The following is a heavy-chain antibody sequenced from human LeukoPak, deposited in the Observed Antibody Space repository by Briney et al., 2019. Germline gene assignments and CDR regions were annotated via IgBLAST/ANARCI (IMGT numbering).Heavy chain of an antibody. CDR1: GYIFTAYY. J-gene: IGHJ4*02. CDR2: INGNTGGT. Sequence: ASVKVSCKASGYIFTAYYMHWVRQAPGQGPEWMGWINGNTGGTNYARKFRGRVTMTRDMSITTAYMEVSGLRSDDTAVYFCTRGEIDGPDFDQWGQGTLVTVSS. CDR3: TRGEIDGPDFDQ. D-gene: IGHD5-24*01. V-gene: IGHV1-2*02.